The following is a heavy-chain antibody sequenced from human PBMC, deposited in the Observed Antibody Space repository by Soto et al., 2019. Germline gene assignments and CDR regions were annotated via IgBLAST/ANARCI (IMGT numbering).Heavy chain of an antibody. CDR2: INPSGGST. D-gene: IGHD6-13*01. CDR1: GYTFTSYY. CDR3: ARASYSTTWYWYFDY. Sequence: ASVKVSCKASGYTFTSYYMHWVRQAPGQGLEWMGIINPSGGSTSYAQKFQGRVTMTRDTSTSTVYMELSSLRSEDTAVYYCARASYSTTWYWYFDYWGQGAQVPVSS. V-gene: IGHV1-46*01. J-gene: IGHJ4*02.